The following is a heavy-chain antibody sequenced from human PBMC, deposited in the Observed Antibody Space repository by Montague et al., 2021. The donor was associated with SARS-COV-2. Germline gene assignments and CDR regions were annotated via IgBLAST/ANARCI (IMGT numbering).Heavy chain of an antibody. CDR3: ARAFIAAAGTTSFDY. Sequence: SETLSLTCTVSGGSISSSSYFWGWIRQPPGKGLEWIGSIYYSGNTYYNPSLKSRVTISVDTSKNRFSLKLSSVTAADTAVFYCARAFIAAAGTTSFDYWGQGTLVTVSS. CDR2: IYYSGNT. J-gene: IGHJ4*02. D-gene: IGHD6-13*01. V-gene: IGHV4-39*01. CDR1: GGSISSSSYF.